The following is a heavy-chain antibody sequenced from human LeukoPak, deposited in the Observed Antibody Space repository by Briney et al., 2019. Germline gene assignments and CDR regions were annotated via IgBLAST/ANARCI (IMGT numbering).Heavy chain of an antibody. CDR2: IYYSGST. V-gene: IGHV4-39*01. D-gene: IGHD3-3*01. J-gene: IGHJ4*02. CDR3: ARQLPSYYDFWSGYSSMYYFDY. Sequence: PSETLSLTCNVSGCSISSSSYHWGWIRQPPGKGLEWIGSIYYSGSTYYNPSLKSRVTISVDTSKNQFSLKLSSVTAANTAVYYCARQLPSYYDFWSGYSSMYYFDYWGQGTLVTVSS. CDR1: GCSISSSSYH.